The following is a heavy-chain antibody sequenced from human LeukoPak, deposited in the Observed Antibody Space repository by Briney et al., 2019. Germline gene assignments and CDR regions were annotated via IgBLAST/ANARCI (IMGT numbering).Heavy chain of an antibody. V-gene: IGHV3-48*03. Sequence: GGSLRLSCAASGFDFGAYEMNWVRQAPGKGLEWVAYFAGSDTTTYYADSVKGRFTISRDNAKNSLYLQMNTLRAEDTALYYCTALGYHLDSWGQGTLVTVSS. CDR3: TALGYHLDS. D-gene: IGHD3-22*01. CDR2: FAGSDTTT. CDR1: GFDFGAYE. J-gene: IGHJ4*02.